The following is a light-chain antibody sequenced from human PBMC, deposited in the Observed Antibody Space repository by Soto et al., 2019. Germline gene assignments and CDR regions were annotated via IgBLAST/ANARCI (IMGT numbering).Light chain of an antibody. V-gene: IGKV4-1*01. CDR1: ESCLYSSNNKNY. CDR3: MQLLHPPLT. J-gene: IGKJ4*01. CDR2: WAS. Sequence: DIVRTQSPAYLAVSLGESATINCKSNESCLYSSNNKNYLAWYQQKPGQPPKALIYWASSRASGVPDRFSGSGSGTDFTLEISSVEAEDVGLYYCMQLLHPPLTFGGRTKVDIK.